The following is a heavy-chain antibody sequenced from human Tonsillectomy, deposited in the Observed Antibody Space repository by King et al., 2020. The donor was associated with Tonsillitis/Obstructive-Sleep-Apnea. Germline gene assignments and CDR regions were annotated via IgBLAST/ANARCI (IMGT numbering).Heavy chain of an antibody. D-gene: IGHD3-22*01. CDR2: IIRRGGST. CDR3: AKNYYDSSGPRYFYYYMDV. CDR1: GFTFKTYA. J-gene: IGHJ6*03. Sequence: VQLVESGGGLVQPGGSRRLPCAASGFTFKTYAMSGSPQAPGKGLEWGSAIIRRGGSTYYADPGKGRFTISRDNPKNTLYLQMNSVRAEDTAVYYCAKNYYDSSGPRYFYYYMDVWGRGTTVTVSS. V-gene: IGHV3-23*04.